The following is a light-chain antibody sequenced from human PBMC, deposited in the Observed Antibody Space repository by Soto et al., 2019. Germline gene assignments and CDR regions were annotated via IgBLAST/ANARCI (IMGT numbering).Light chain of an antibody. CDR2: DAS. J-gene: IGKJ1*01. V-gene: IGKV3-11*01. CDR1: QSVSSC. CDR3: QQRSNWPWT. Sequence: EIVLTQSPATLSLSPGERATLSCRASQSVSSCLAWYQQKPGQAPGLLIYDASNRATGIPARFSGSGSGTDFTLTISSLEPEDFAVYYCQQRSNWPWTFGQGTKVEIK.